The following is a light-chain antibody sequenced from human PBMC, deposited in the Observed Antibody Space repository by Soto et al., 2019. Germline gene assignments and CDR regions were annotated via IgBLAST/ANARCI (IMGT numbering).Light chain of an antibody. CDR3: QQYNNWPSWT. CDR1: QSISFN. Sequence: EIVLTQSPGTLSLSPGERATLSCRASQSISFNLAWYQQKPGQAPRLLIYIASTRAAGIPARFSGSGSGTEFTLTISGLQSEDSAIYYCQQYNNWPSWTFGQGTKVDIK. V-gene: IGKV3-15*01. CDR2: IAS. J-gene: IGKJ1*01.